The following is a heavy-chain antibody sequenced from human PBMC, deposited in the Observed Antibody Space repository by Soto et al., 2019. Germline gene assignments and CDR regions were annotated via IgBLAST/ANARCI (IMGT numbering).Heavy chain of an antibody. J-gene: IGHJ4*02. Sequence: ASVKVSGKASGYTFTNYGISCVRQAPREGLEWVGWINTSNDNKLYAQKLQGRLTLTTDTSTSTAYMDLTTLRSDDTAVYFCARDPGAASFAFWAQGTLVTVSS. CDR2: INTSNDNK. V-gene: IGHV1-18*01. CDR1: GYTFTNYG. CDR3: ARDPGAASFAF. D-gene: IGHD2-15*01.